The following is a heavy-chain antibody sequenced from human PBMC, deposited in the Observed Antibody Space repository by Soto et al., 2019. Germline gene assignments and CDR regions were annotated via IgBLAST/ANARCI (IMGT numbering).Heavy chain of an antibody. Sequence: QAQLVQSGAEVKKPGASVKVSCKASGYTFTIYEIYWVRQAPGQKLEWMGWINVGNGNTKYSQKFQGRVTITRDTSASTGSMELAGLSFEDTAVYYCARNYHGLGVWGKGTTVTVSS. J-gene: IGHJ6*04. CDR2: INVGNGNT. CDR1: GYTFTIYE. V-gene: IGHV1-3*01. CDR3: ARNYHGLGV. D-gene: IGHD3-10*01.